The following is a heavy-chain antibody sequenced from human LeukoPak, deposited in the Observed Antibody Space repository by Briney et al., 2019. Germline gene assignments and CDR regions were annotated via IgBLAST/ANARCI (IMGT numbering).Heavy chain of an antibody. D-gene: IGHD3-10*01. V-gene: IGHV3-48*03. CDR3: ARDMGNYFDY. CDR2: IGSSGSTI. CDR1: GFTFSNYE. Sequence: GGSLRLSCAASGFTFSNYEMNWVRQAPGKGLEWVSYIGSSGSTIYYADSVKGRFTTSRDNAKNSLFLQMSGLRAEDTAVYYCARDMGNYFDYWGQGALVTVSS. J-gene: IGHJ4*02.